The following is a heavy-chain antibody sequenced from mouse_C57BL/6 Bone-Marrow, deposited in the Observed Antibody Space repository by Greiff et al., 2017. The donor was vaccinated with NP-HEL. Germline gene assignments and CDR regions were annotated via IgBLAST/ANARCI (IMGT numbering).Heavy chain of an antibody. CDR1: GFNIKDDY. J-gene: IGHJ4*01. V-gene: IGHV14-4*01. CDR2: IDPENGDT. Sequence: EVQLQQSGAELVRPGASVKLSCTASGFNIKDDYMHWVKQRPEQGLEWIGWIDPENGDTEYDSKFKGKATITADTSSNTAYIPLTSLTSQDTAAYYSATEAMGAMDDWGQGTSVTVSS. D-gene: IGHD1-1*02. CDR3: ATEAMGAMDD.